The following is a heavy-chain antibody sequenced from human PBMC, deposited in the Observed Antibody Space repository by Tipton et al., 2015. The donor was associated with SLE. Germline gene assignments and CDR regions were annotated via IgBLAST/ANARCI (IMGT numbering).Heavy chain of an antibody. CDR2: IWYDGSNK. CDR3: ARSYITGGNYYYYMDV. CDR1: GFTFSSYG. J-gene: IGHJ6*03. D-gene: IGHD2-8*02. V-gene: IGHV3-33*01. Sequence: SLRLSCAASGFTFSSYGMHWVRQAPGKGLEWVAVIWYDGSNKYYADSVKGRFTISRDNSKNTLYLQMNSLRAEDTAVYYCARSYITGGNYYYYMDVWGKGTTVTVSS.